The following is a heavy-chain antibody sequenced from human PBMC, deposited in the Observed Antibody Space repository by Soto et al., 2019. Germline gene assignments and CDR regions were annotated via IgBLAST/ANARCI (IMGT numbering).Heavy chain of an antibody. Sequence: QVQLVQSGAEVKKPGASVKVSCKASGYTFTSYGISWVRQAPGQGLEWMGWISAYNGNTNYAQKLQGRVTMTTDTSTSTAYMELRSLRSDDTAVYYCSRGPPLFYYDSSGYYPSWGQGTLVTVSS. V-gene: IGHV1-18*04. J-gene: IGHJ5*02. D-gene: IGHD3-22*01. CDR3: SRGPPLFYYDSSGYYPS. CDR2: ISAYNGNT. CDR1: GYTFTSYG.